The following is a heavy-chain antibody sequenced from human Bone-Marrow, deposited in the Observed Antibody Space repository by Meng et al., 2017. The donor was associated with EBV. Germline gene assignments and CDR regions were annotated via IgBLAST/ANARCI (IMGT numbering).Heavy chain of an antibody. CDR3: AQRERWGLDP. D-gene: IGHD3-16*01. CDR2: IYHSGST. Sequence: GPVLGKPSGTLSLTCACSGGSISISNWWSWVRQPPGKGLEWIGEIYHSGSTSYNPSLESRVTISVDKSKNQVSLKLSSVTAADTAVYYCAQRERWGLDPWGQGTLVTVSS. CDR1: GGSISISNW. V-gene: IGHV4-4*02. J-gene: IGHJ5*02.